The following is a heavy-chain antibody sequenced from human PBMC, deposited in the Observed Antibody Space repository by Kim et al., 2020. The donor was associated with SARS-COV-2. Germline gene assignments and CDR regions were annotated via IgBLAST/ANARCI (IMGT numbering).Heavy chain of an antibody. CDR3: ASGGTAMVYGFDY. Sequence: SSPSFQGHVTISADKSISTAYLQWSSLKASDTAMYYCASGGTAMVYGFDYWGQGTLVTVSS. V-gene: IGHV5-10-1*01. D-gene: IGHD5-18*01. J-gene: IGHJ4*02.